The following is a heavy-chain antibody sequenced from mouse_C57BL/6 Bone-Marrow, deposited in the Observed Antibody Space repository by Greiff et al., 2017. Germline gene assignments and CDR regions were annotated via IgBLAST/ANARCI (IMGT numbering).Heavy chain of an antibody. J-gene: IGHJ2*01. V-gene: IGHV5-4*01. Sequence: DVMLVESGGGLVKPGGSLKLSCAASGFTFSSYAMSWVRQTPEKRLEWVATISDGGSYTYYPDNVKGRFTISRDNAKNNLYLQMSHLKSEDTAMYYCARDRITTGRFDYWGQGTTITVSS. CDR3: ARDRITTGRFDY. D-gene: IGHD1-1*01. CDR2: ISDGGSYT. CDR1: GFTFSSYA.